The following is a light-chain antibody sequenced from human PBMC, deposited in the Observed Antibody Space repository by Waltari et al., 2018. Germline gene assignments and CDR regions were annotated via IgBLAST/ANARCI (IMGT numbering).Light chain of an antibody. CDR1: QSVSSSY. V-gene: IGKV3-20*01. CDR2: GAS. CDR3: QQYGPSPPFT. J-gene: IGKJ2*01. Sequence: VLTQSPGTLSLSPGERATLFCRASQSVSSSYLAWYQQRPGQPPRLLIYGASSRATGIPDRFSGSGSGTDFTLTISRLEPEDFAMYYCQQYGPSPPFTFGQGTKLEIK.